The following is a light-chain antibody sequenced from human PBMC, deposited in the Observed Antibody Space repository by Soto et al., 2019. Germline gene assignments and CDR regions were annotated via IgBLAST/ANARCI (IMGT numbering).Light chain of an antibody. V-gene: IGKV4-1*01. CDR2: WAS. CDR1: QSLLYSSNNKNY. CDR3: QEFFYTPYS. J-gene: IGKJ2*03. Sequence: DIVMTQSPDSLPVSLGERATINCKSSQSLLYSSNNKNYLAWYQQKPGQPPKLLIFWASTRESGVPDRFSGSGSGTDFNLPIRRLADEAVVFYYCQEFFYTPYSFGQGTKRESK.